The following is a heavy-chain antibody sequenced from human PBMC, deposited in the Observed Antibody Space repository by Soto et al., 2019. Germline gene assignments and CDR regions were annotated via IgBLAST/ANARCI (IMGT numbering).Heavy chain of an antibody. Sequence: ASVKVSCKASGYTFTSYGISWVRQAPGQGLEWMGWISAYNGNTNYAQKLQGRVTMTTDTSTSTAYMELRSLRSDDTAVYYCARGTSSIAAPIGWFDPWGQGNLVTVSS. D-gene: IGHD6-13*01. V-gene: IGHV1-18*01. CDR3: ARGTSSIAAPIGWFDP. CDR1: GYTFTSYG. CDR2: ISAYNGNT. J-gene: IGHJ5*02.